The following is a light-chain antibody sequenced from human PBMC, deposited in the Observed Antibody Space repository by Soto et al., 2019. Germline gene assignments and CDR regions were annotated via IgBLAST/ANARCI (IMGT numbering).Light chain of an antibody. V-gene: IGLV1-40*01. CDR2: GNS. CDR1: SSNIGAGYD. J-gene: IGLJ2*01. CDR3: QSYDSSLSGSVV. Sequence: QSVLTQPPSVSGAPGQRVTISCTGSSSNIGAGYDVHWYQQISGTAPKLLIYGNSNRPSGVPDRFSGSKSGTSASLAITGLQAEDEADYYCQSYDSSLSGSVVFGGGTQLTVL.